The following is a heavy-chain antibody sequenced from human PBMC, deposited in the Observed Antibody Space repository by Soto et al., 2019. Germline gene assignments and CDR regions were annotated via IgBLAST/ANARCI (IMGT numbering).Heavy chain of an antibody. CDR2: IIPIFGTA. Sequence: ASVKVSCKASEDTFRNYAISWVRQAPGQGLEWMGGIIPIFGTANYAQKFQGRVTITADTSANTVYLELSSLRSEDTAVYSCARVRVDVLPSASRFLYIMDVWGQGTTVTVSS. CDR1: EDTFRNYA. J-gene: IGHJ6*02. CDR3: ARVRVDVLPSASRFLYIMDV. D-gene: IGHD2-2*02. V-gene: IGHV1-69*06.